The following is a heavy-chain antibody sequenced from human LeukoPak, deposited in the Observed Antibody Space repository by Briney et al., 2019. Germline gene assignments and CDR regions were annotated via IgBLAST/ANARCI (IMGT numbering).Heavy chain of an antibody. CDR1: GGSLSSYY. V-gene: IGHV4-59*08. Sequence: SETLSLTCTVSGGSLSSYYWSWIRQPPGKGLEWIGYIYYSGSTNYNPSLKSRVTISVDTSKNQFSLKLSSVTAADTAVYYCARSPDFWSGYFDYWGQGTLVTVSS. CDR2: IYYSGST. J-gene: IGHJ4*02. CDR3: ARSPDFWSGYFDY. D-gene: IGHD3-3*01.